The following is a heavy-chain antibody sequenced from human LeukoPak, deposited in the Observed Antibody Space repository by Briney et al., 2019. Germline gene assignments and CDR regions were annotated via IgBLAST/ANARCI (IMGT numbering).Heavy chain of an antibody. Sequence: SVKVSCKASGGTFSSYAISWVRQAPGQGLEWMGRIIPIFGIANYAQKFQGRVTITADESTSTAYMELSSLRSEDTAVYYCASPGGYSYGRDGFDYWGQGTLVTVSS. CDR2: IIPIFGIA. D-gene: IGHD5-18*01. CDR1: GGTFSSYA. J-gene: IGHJ4*02. V-gene: IGHV1-69*13. CDR3: ASPGGYSYGRDGFDY.